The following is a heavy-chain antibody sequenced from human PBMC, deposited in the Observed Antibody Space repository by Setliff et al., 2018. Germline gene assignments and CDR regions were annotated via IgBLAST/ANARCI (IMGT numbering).Heavy chain of an antibody. J-gene: IGHJ6*03. D-gene: IGHD6-19*01. V-gene: IGHV4-4*07. CDR1: GGSISSYY. Sequence: SETLSLTCTVSGGSISSYYWSWIRQPAGKGLEWIGHIYIGGSANYNPSLKSRVTMSIDTSKNQFSLKLNSLTAADTAVYYCAREQWLDPPGYYYMDVWAKGTTVTVSS. CDR3: AREQWLDPPGYYYMDV. CDR2: IYIGGSA.